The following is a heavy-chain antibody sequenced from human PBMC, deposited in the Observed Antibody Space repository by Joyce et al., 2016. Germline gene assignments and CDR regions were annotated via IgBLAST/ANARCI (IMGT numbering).Heavy chain of an antibody. Sequence: EVQLLESGGGLIQPGGSLRLSCAASGFTVSNNYMTWVRQAPGKGVEWVSFIYRGGDTYYAGSVKGRFTISRDKNTLYLQMNSLRVEDTAVYYCARVPGFHWGQGTLVTVAS. V-gene: IGHV3-53*01. CDR2: IYRGGDT. CDR1: GFTVSNNY. CDR3: ARVPGFH. J-gene: IGHJ4*02.